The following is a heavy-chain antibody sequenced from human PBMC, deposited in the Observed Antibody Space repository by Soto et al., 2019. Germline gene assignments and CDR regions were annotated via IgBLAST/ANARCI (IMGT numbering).Heavy chain of an antibody. Sequence: QLQLQESGPGLVKPSETLSLTCTVSGGSISSSDFYWGWLRQPPGKGLDFIGSMYYSGTTYYNPPLKNRITLSVDTSKNQFSLKLISVTAADTAVYYCAVVDSTGNWFDPWGQGALVTVSS. CDR2: MYYSGTT. D-gene: IGHD3-22*01. CDR1: GGSISSSDFY. V-gene: IGHV4-39*01. CDR3: AVVDSTGNWFDP. J-gene: IGHJ5*02.